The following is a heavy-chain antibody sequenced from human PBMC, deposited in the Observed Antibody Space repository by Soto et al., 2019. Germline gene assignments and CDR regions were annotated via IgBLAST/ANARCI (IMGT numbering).Heavy chain of an antibody. V-gene: IGHV4-39*01. J-gene: IGHJ6*03. CDR1: GGSIRERGLY. Sequence: QMQLQESGPGLVKTSETLSLTCTVSGGSIRERGLYWGWIRQSPGKGLEWIGSIFFSGRTHYNPSLKSRVSISIDASKNQFSLTVISVTAADTGVYYCVRSLMDVWGKGTTVTVSS. CDR2: IFFSGRT. CDR3: VRSLMDV.